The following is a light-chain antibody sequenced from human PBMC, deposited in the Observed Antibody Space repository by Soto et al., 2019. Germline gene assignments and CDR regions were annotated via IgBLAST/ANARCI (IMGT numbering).Light chain of an antibody. V-gene: IGLV2-14*01. J-gene: IGLJ1*01. Sequence: QSALTQPASVSGSPGQSITISCTGTSSDVGGYDFVSWYQHHPGKAPKLMIYDVNNRPSGLSDRFSGSKSGNTASLTISGPQTEDEADYYCSSYTSSHTRVFGTGTKVTGL. CDR2: DVN. CDR3: SSYTSSHTRV. CDR1: SSDVGGYDF.